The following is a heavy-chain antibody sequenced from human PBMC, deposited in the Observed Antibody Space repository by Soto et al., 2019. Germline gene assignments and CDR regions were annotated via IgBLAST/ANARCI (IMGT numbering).Heavy chain of an antibody. Sequence: PSETLSLTCTVSGGSISSGDYYWSWIRQPPGKGLEWIGYIYYSGSTYYNPSLKSRVTISVDTSKNQFSLKLSSVTAADTAVYYCARDYDFWSGYYYGMDVWGQGTTVTVSS. V-gene: IGHV4-30-4*01. CDR3: ARDYDFWSGYYYGMDV. CDR2: IYYSGST. CDR1: GGSISSGDYY. D-gene: IGHD3-3*01. J-gene: IGHJ6*02.